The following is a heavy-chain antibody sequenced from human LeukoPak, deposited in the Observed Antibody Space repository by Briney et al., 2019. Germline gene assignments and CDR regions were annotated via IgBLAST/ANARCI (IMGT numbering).Heavy chain of an antibody. CDR1: GFTLSSYA. V-gene: IGHV3-23*01. Sequence: GGSLRLSCAASGFTLSSYAMSWVRQAPGKGLEWVSAISGSGGSTYYADSVKGRFTIYRDNSKNTLYLQMNSLRAEDTAVYYCAKTSGYYYVGDAFDIWGQGTMVTVSS. J-gene: IGHJ3*02. CDR2: ISGSGGST. CDR3: AKTSGYYYVGDAFDI. D-gene: IGHD3-22*01.